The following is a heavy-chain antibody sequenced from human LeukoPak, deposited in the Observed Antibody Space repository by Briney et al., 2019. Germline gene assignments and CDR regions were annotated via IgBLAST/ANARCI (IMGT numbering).Heavy chain of an antibody. CDR3: VMRRGFDY. CDR2: VSDSGSST. V-gene: IGHV3-23*01. D-gene: IGHD3-10*01. J-gene: IGHJ4*02. Sequence: GGSLRLSCAASGFTFSSYAMSWVRQAPGKGLEWVSAVSDSGSSTYYADSVKGRFTISRDNSKNTLYLQMNSLRADDTAVYYCVMRRGFDYWGQGTLVSVSS. CDR1: GFTFSSYA.